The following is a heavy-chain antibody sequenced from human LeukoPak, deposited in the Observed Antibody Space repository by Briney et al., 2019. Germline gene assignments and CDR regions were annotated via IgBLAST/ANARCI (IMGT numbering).Heavy chain of an antibody. CDR2: IDPSDSYT. CDR1: GYSFTSYW. V-gene: IGHV5-10-1*01. CDR3: AIAAGHSSNWFDP. Sequence: GESLKISCKGSGYSFTSYWIGWVRQMPGKGLEWMGRIDPSDSYTNYSPSFQGHVTISADKSISTAYLQWSSLKASDTAMYYCAIAAGHSSNWFDPWGQGTLVTVSS. D-gene: IGHD6-13*01. J-gene: IGHJ5*02.